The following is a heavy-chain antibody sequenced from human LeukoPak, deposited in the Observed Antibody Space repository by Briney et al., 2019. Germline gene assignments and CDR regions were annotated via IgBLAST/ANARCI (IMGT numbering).Heavy chain of an antibody. CDR1: GGSISSGSYY. Sequence: SETLSLTCTVSGGSISSGSYYWSWIRQPAGKGLEWIGRIYTSGSTNYNPSLKSRVTISVDTSKNQCPLKLSSVTAADTAVYYCAREPGGDYWGQGTLVTVSS. CDR3: AREPGGDY. CDR2: IYTSGST. D-gene: IGHD1-14*01. V-gene: IGHV4-61*02. J-gene: IGHJ4*02.